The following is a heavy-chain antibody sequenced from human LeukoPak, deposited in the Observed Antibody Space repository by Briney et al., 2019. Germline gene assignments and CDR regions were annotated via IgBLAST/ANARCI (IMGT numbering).Heavy chain of an antibody. CDR1: GLTFSSYA. Sequence: GGSLRLSCAASGLTFSSYAMSWVRQAPGKGLEWVSAISGSGGSTYYADSVKGRFTISRDNSKNTLYLQMNSLRAEDTAVYYCAKCSTMISSKYYFDYWGQGTLVTVSS. D-gene: IGHD3-22*01. J-gene: IGHJ4*02. CDR2: ISGSGGST. CDR3: AKCSTMISSKYYFDY. V-gene: IGHV3-23*01.